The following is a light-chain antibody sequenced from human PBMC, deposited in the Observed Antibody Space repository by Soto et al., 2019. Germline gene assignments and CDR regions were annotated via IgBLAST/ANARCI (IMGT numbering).Light chain of an antibody. V-gene: IGKV1-5*03. CDR2: KAS. Sequence: DIQMTLSPSTLSVSVGGRVTIPCRASQTISSWLAWYQHKPGKAPKLLIYKASTLKSGVPSRCSGSGSGTEFTLTISSLQPDDFATYYCQHYNSYSEAFGQGTKVDIK. CDR3: QHYNSYSEA. J-gene: IGKJ1*01. CDR1: QTISSW.